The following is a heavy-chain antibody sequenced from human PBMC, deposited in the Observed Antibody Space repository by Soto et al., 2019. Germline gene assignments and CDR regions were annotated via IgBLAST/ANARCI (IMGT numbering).Heavy chain of an antibody. J-gene: IGHJ3*02. V-gene: IGHV4-39*01. Sequence: PSETLSLTCTVSGGSISSSSYYWGWIRQPPGKGLEWIGSIYYSGSTYYNPSLKSRVTISVDTSKNQFSLKLSSVTAADTAVYYCASIKITMIVVVYAFDIWGQGTMVTVSS. CDR2: IYYSGST. CDR1: GGSISSSSYY. D-gene: IGHD3-22*01. CDR3: ASIKITMIVVVYAFDI.